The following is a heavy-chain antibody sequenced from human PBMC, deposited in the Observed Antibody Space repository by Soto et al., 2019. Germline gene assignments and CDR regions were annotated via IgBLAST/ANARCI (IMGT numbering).Heavy chain of an antibody. J-gene: IGHJ4*02. D-gene: IGHD6-19*01. V-gene: IGHV4-4*02. CDR1: SDSISSNYW. CDR3: ARGTVSDDFDY. CDR2: IYRSGNT. Sequence: QVQLQESGPGLVKPSGTLSLTCAVSSDSISSNYWWGWVRQPPGKGLEWIGEIYRSGNTYYNPSLKSRVTISVDKSKNQFSLILSSVTAADTAVYYCARGTVSDDFDYWGQGTLVTVSS.